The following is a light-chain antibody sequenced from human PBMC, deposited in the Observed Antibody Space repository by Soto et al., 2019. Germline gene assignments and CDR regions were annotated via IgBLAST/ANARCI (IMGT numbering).Light chain of an antibody. J-gene: IGKJ1*01. Sequence: DIQMTQSPSNLSASVGDRVTITCRASQSISRWLAWHQQRPGKAPKLLIYKASSLESGVPSRFSGSGSGTEFTLTISSLQPDDFATYYCQQYNSFSWTFGQGTKVEI. CDR3: QQYNSFSWT. CDR2: KAS. CDR1: QSISRW. V-gene: IGKV1-5*03.